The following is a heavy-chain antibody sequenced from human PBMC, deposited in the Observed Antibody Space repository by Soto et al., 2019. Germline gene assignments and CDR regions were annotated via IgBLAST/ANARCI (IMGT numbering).Heavy chain of an antibody. D-gene: IGHD4-17*01. CDR1: GGTFSSYA. V-gene: IGHV1-69*12. CDR2: IIPIFGTA. Sequence: QVQLVQSGAEVKKPGSSVKVSCKASGGTFSSYAISWVRQAPGQGLEWMGGIIPIFGTANYAQKFQGRVTITADGATSTAYMELGSLRYEDTAVYYCARDLGYGGKPGVEYFQHWGQGTLVTVSS. J-gene: IGHJ1*01. CDR3: ARDLGYGGKPGVEYFQH.